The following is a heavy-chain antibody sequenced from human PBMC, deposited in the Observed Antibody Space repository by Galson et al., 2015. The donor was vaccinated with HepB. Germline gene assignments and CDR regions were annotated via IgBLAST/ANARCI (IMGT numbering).Heavy chain of an antibody. CDR3: ARVPYYYGMDV. V-gene: IGHV3-15*01. CDR1: GFTFSNAW. CDR2: IKSKTDGGTT. Sequence: SLRLSCAASGFTFSNAWMSWVRQAPGKGLEWVGRIKSKTDGGTTDYAAPVKGRFTISRDDSKNTLYLQMNSLRAEDTAVYYCARVPYYYGMDVWGQGTTVTVSS. J-gene: IGHJ6*02.